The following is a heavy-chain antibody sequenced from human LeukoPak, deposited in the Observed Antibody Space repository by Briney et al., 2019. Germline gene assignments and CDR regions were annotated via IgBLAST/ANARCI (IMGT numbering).Heavy chain of an antibody. J-gene: IGHJ4*02. Sequence: GGSLRLSCAASGFTFSNYWMNWVRQAPGKWLEWVANIKQDGSEKYYVDSVKGRFTVSRDNTKNSLYLQMNSLRAEDTAVYYCAGEGYGDYEGDYWGQGTLVTVSS. CDR3: AGEGYGDYEGDY. CDR1: GFTFSNYW. D-gene: IGHD4-17*01. V-gene: IGHV3-7*01. CDR2: IKQDGSEK.